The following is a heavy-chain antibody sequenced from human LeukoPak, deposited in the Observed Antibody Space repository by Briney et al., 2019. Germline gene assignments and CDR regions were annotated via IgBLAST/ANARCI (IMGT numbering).Heavy chain of an antibody. Sequence: GGSLRLSCAASGFTFSSYGMHWVRQAPGKGLEWVAVIWYDGSNKYYADSVKGRFTISGDNSKNTLYLQMNSLRAEDTAVYYCARVRVYYYYGMDVWGQGTTVTVSS. CDR1: GFTFSSYG. CDR2: IWYDGSNK. J-gene: IGHJ6*02. V-gene: IGHV3-33*01. CDR3: ARVRVYYYYGMDV.